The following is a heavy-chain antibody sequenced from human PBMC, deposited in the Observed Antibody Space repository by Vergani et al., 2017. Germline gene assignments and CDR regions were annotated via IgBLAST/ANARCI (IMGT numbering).Heavy chain of an antibody. D-gene: IGHD6-19*01. CDR1: GGPISSGSYY. CDR3: ARHPKRVAGRRNWFDP. J-gene: IGHJ5*02. Sequence: QVQLQESGPGLVKPSQTLSLTCTVPGGPISSGSYYWSWIRQPAGKGLEWIGRIYTSGSTNYNPSLKSRVTISVDTSKNQFSLKLTSVTAADRAVYYCARHPKRVAGRRNWFDPWGQGTLVTVSS. V-gene: IGHV4-61*02. CDR2: IYTSGST.